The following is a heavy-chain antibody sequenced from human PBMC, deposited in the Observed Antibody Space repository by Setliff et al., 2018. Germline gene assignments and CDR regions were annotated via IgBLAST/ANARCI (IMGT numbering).Heavy chain of an antibody. D-gene: IGHD3-3*01. J-gene: IGHJ5*02. CDR3: ARDNTLFGVVITGSWFDP. CDR2: IWYDGSNK. CDR1: GFTFSNYG. Sequence: GGSLRLSCSASGFTFSNYGTHWVRQAPGKGLEWLGLIWYDGSNKYSADSVKGRFTISRDNSKNTLHLEMNSLRVEDTAVYYCARDNTLFGVVITGSWFDPWGQGTLVTVSS. V-gene: IGHV3-33*08.